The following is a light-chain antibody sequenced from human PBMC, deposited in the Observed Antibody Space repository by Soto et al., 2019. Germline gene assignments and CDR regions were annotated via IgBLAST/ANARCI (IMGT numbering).Light chain of an antibody. V-gene: IGLV1-40*01. CDR2: SNN. Sequence: QSVLTQPPSVSVAPGQRVTISCTGSSSNIGAGKDVHWYQQLPGTAPKVLIYSNNNRPSGVPDRFSVSKSGTSASLAITGLQVEDEADYFCQSYGTSLSGLYVFGTGTKVTVL. CDR3: QSYGTSLSGLYV. CDR1: SSNIGAGKD. J-gene: IGLJ1*01.